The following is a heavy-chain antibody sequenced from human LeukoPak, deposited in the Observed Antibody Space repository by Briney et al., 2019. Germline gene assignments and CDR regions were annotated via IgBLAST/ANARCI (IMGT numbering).Heavy chain of an antibody. CDR2: IYYSGST. CDR3: AGSGNPLDAFDI. D-gene: IGHD1-26*01. J-gene: IGHJ3*02. V-gene: IGHV4-39*01. Sequence: SETLSLTCTVSGGSISSSSYYWGWIRQPPGKGLEWIGSIYYSGSTYYNPSLKSRVTISVDTSKNQFSLKLSSVTAADTAVYYCAGSGNPLDAFDIWGQGTMVTVSS. CDR1: GGSISSSSYY.